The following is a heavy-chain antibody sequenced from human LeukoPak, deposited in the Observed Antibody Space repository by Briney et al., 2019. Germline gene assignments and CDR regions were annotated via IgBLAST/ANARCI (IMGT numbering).Heavy chain of an antibody. J-gene: IGHJ4*02. CDR1: GGSISDYY. D-gene: IGHD3-10*01. V-gene: IGHV4-59*08. CDR2: ISNSGST. CDR3: ARHDYGSGGYLDH. Sequence: SETLSPTCTVSGGSISDYYWSWIRQPPGKGLEWIGYISNSGSTNYNASLKSRVTVSVDTSMNQLSLRLTSVTAADTAVYYCARHDYGSGGYLDHWGQGTLVTVSS.